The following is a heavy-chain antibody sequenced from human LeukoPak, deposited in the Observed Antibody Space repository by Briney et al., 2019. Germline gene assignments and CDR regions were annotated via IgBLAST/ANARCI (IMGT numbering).Heavy chain of an antibody. CDR3: ARHADSGFGELAFDY. Sequence: SETLSLTCTVSGGSISSSSYYWGWIRQPPGKGLEWIVSIYYRRSTYYNPSLKSRVTISVDTSKNQFSLKLTSVTAADTAVYYCARHADSGFGELAFDYWGQGILVTVSS. D-gene: IGHD3-10*01. CDR2: IYYRRST. J-gene: IGHJ4*02. V-gene: IGHV4-39*01. CDR1: GGSISSSSYY.